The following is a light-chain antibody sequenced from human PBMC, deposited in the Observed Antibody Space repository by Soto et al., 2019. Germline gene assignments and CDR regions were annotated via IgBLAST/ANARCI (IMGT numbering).Light chain of an antibody. CDR3: AAWEDSLDGYV. CDR2: RNT. V-gene: IGLV1-44*01. CDR1: SANIGSNT. Sequence: QSVLTQPPSASGTPGQRVSVSCSGSSANIGSNTVHWYQQLPGTAPKLLIYRNTQRPSGVPDRFSGSKSGTSASLAISGLQAADEANYYCAAWEDSLDGYVFGTGTKVTVL. J-gene: IGLJ1*01.